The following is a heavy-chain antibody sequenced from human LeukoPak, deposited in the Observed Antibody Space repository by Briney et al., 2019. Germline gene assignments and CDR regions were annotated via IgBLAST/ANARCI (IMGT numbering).Heavy chain of an antibody. V-gene: IGHV4-59*01. J-gene: IGHJ4*02. Sequence: SETLSLTCTVSGGSISSYYWSWIRQPPGKGLEWIGYIYYSGSTNYNPSLKSRVTISVDTSKNQFSLKLSSVTAADTAVYYCARSPMAARPGLFDYWGQGTLVTVSS. D-gene: IGHD6-6*01. CDR2: IYYSGST. CDR1: GGSISSYY. CDR3: ARSPMAARPGLFDY.